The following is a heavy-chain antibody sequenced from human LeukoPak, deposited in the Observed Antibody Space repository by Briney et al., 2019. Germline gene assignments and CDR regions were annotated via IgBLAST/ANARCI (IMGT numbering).Heavy chain of an antibody. Sequence: ASEKVSCKASGYTFTSYGIRRVRQAPGQALEWPGGISAYNVNTNYAQQLQGRVTMTTDTSTSTAYMELRSLRSDEAVVYYCARGGSPGAFDIWGQGTMVTVSS. J-gene: IGHJ3*02. CDR1: GYTFTSYG. V-gene: IGHV1-18*01. D-gene: IGHD6-13*01. CDR2: ISAYNVNT. CDR3: ARGGSPGAFDI.